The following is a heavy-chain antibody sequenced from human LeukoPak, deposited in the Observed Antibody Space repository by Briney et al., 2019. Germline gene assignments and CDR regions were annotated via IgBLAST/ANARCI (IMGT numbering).Heavy chain of an antibody. J-gene: IGHJ5*02. Sequence: PGGSLRLSCEASGFIFSTYGMAWVRQAPGKGLEWISYISSNSRTTAYADSVRGRFTISRDNAKNSLSLQINRLRADDTGVYYCARGPRDDATGYSFSWGQGTQVTVSS. CDR3: ARGPRDDATGYSFS. D-gene: IGHD3-9*01. CDR2: ISSNSRTT. CDR1: GFIFSTYG. V-gene: IGHV3-48*01.